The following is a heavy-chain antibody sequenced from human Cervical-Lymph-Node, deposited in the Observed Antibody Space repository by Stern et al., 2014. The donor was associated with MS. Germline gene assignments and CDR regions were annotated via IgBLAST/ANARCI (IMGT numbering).Heavy chain of an antibody. D-gene: IGHD2-2*01. CDR3: ARKGAIVPAAIENWFDS. CDR1: GGSITSGGYF. V-gene: IGHV4-31*03. CDR2: TYHSGST. J-gene: IGHJ5*01. Sequence: VQLQESGPGLVKPSQTLSLTCTVSGGSITSGGYFWSWIRQHPGKGLEWIGDTYHSGSTYYNPSLKRRVTNSVDTSKNQFSLNLTSVTAADTAVYYCARKGAIVPAAIENWFDSWGQGTLVTVSS.